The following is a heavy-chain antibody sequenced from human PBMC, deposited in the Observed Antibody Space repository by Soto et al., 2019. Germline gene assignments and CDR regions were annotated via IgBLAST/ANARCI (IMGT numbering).Heavy chain of an antibody. Sequence: SVKVSCKASGGTFSSSAISWVRQAPGQGLEWMGGIIPIFGTAHYVQKFQGRVTITADESTSTAYMELSSLRSEDTAVYYCARDPYSSRWYYYYGMDVCGQGPTVTVYS. J-gene: IGHJ6*02. CDR3: ARDPYSSRWYYYYGMDV. V-gene: IGHV1-69*13. CDR1: GGTFSSSA. D-gene: IGHD6-19*01. CDR2: IIPIFGTA.